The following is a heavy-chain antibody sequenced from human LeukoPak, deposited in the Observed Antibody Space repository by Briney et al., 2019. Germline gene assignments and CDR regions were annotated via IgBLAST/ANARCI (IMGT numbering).Heavy chain of an antibody. Sequence: PSQTLSLTCAVSGGSISSGGYSWSWIRQPPGKGLEWIGYIYHSGSTYYNPSLKSRVTISVDTSKNQFSLKLSSVTAADTAVYYCARGGYSYGSDYWGQGTLVTVSS. J-gene: IGHJ4*02. CDR1: GGSISSGGYS. CDR2: IYHSGST. CDR3: ARGGYSYGSDY. V-gene: IGHV4-30-2*01. D-gene: IGHD5-18*01.